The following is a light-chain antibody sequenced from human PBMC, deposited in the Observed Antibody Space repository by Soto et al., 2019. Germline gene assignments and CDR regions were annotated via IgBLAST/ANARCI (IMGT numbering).Light chain of an antibody. CDR1: QNIRNY. CDR2: AAS. J-gene: IGKJ1*01. CDR3: QQTYSVPAT. Sequence: IQMTQSPSSLSASVGVRVTITCRATQNIRNYLNWYQQKPGKAPKLLIYAASGLQSGVPSRFSASGSGTDFTLTISYLQPEDFAAYYCQQTYSVPATFGQGTKVE. V-gene: IGKV1-39*01.